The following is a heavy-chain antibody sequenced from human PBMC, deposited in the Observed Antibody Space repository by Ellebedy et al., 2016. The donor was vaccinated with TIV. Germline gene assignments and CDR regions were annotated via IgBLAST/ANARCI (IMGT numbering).Heavy chain of an antibody. CDR1: GYTLTELS. Sequence: ASVKVSCKVSGYTLTELSMHWVRQAPGKGLEWMGGFDPEDGETIYAQKFQGRVTMTEDTSTDTAYMELSSLRSDDTAVYYCARAPRWYYDFWSGSAYVDYWGQGTLVTVSS. V-gene: IGHV1-24*01. J-gene: IGHJ4*02. CDR2: FDPEDGET. D-gene: IGHD3-3*01. CDR3: ARAPRWYYDFWSGSAYVDY.